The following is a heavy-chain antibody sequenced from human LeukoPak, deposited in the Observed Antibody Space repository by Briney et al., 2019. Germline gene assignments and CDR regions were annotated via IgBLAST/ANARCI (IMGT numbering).Heavy chain of an antibody. V-gene: IGHV3-11*04. Sequence: PGGSLRLSCAASGFTFSDYYMNWDRQAPGKELEWVSYISSSSSTIYYADSVKGRFTISGDNAKNSLYLQMNSLRAEDTAVYYCASGGLYCSSTSCPFDYWGQGTLVTVSS. D-gene: IGHD2-2*01. J-gene: IGHJ4*02. CDR1: GFTFSDYY. CDR2: ISSSSSTI. CDR3: ASGGLYCSSTSCPFDY.